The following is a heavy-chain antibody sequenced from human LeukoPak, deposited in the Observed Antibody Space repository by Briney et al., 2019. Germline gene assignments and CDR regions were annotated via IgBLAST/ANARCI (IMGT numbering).Heavy chain of an antibody. D-gene: IGHD5-12*01. CDR1: GFTFSAYW. CDR3: ARLTLSANDWCYDY. CDR2: IKEDGSEK. Sequence: PGGSLRLSCAASGFTFSAYWMRWVRQAPGKGLEWVASIKEDGSEKYYVDSVKGRFTISRDNAKNSLYLQMNSPRAEDTAVYYCARLTLSANDWCYDYWGQGTLVTVSS. J-gene: IGHJ4*02. V-gene: IGHV3-7*01.